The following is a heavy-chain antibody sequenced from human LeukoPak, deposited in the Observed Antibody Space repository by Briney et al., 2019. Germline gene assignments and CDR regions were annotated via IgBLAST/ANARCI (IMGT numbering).Heavy chain of an antibody. V-gene: IGHV1-69*13. D-gene: IGHD3-22*01. CDR1: GGTFSSYA. CDR2: IIPIFGTA. CDR3: AREGYYDSSGYLRYYYYMDV. J-gene: IGHJ6*03. Sequence: ASVKVSCKASGGTFSSYAISWVRQAPGQGLEWMGGIIPIFGTANYAQKFQGRVTITADESTSTAYMELRSLRSDDTAVYYCAREGYYDSSGYLRYYYYMDVWGKGTTVTVSS.